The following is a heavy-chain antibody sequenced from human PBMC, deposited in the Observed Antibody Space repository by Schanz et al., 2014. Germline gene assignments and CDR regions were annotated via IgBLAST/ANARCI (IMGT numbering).Heavy chain of an antibody. Sequence: QVQLVQSGAEVKKPGASVKVSCKASGYTFTSYSIHWVRQAPGQGLEWMRRIIPIHGIVNYAQRFQDRVRITADKTTTTAYIELSSMRTDDTAVYYCARGGDREDGFDIWGQGTMLTVSS. V-gene: IGHV1-69*02. D-gene: IGHD1-26*01. CDR2: IIPIHGIV. CDR3: ARGGDREDGFDI. CDR1: GYTFTSYS. J-gene: IGHJ3*02.